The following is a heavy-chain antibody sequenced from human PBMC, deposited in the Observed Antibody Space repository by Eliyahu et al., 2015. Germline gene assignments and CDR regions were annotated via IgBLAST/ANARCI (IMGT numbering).Heavy chain of an antibody. J-gene: IGHJ4*02. CDR1: GFTFTSSA. CDR3: AAGTYSGYDFPFDY. CDR2: VVGGSGNT. V-gene: IGHV1-58*02. D-gene: IGHD5-12*01. Sequence: QMQLVQSGPEVKKPGTSVKVSCKASGFTFTSSAMQWVRQARGQRFEWIGWVVGGSGNTNYAQKFQERVTITRDMSTSTAYMELSSLRSEDTAVYYCAAGTYSGYDFPFDYWGQGTLVTVSS.